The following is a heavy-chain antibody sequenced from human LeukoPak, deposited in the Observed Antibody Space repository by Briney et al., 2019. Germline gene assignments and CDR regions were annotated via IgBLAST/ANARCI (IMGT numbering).Heavy chain of an antibody. CDR3: ASGITFGGVIVTGWFDP. CDR1: GYTFTGYY. Sequence: SVKVSCKASGYTFTGYYRHWLRQAPGQGLEGMGWINPNSGGTNYAQKFQGRVTMTRDTSISTAYMELSRLRSDDTAVYYCASGITFGGVIVTGWFDPWGQGTLVTVSS. CDR2: INPNSGGT. V-gene: IGHV1-2*02. J-gene: IGHJ5*02. D-gene: IGHD3-16*02.